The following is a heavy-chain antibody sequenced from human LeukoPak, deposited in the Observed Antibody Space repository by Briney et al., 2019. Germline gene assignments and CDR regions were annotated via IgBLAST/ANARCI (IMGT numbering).Heavy chain of an antibody. CDR2: ISPSGDRT. V-gene: IGHV3-23*01. Sequence: GGSLRLSFEASGFTFSSYAMSWVRQAPGKGLEWVSFISPSGDRTSNADSVEGRFTISRDNTRNTLYLQMNSLRDEDTGVYYCAIMHGYYDGSGFWVQWGQGTLVTVSS. CDR1: GFTFSSYA. CDR3: AIMHGYYDGSGFWVQ. J-gene: IGHJ4*02. D-gene: IGHD3-22*01.